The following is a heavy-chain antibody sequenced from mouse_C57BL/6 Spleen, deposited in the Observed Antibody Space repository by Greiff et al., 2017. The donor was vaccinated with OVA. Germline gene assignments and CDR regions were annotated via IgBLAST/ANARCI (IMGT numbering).Heavy chain of an antibody. D-gene: IGHD1-1*01. CDR1: GFTFTDYY. J-gene: IGHJ2*01. CDR2: IRNKANGYTT. Sequence: EVKLLESGGGLVQPGGSLSLSCAASGFTFTDYYMSWVRQPPGKALEWLGFIRNKANGYTTEYSASVKGRFTISRDNSQSILYLQMNALRAEDSATYYCARWVTTEGFDYWGQGTTLTVSS. V-gene: IGHV7-3*01. CDR3: ARWVTTEGFDY.